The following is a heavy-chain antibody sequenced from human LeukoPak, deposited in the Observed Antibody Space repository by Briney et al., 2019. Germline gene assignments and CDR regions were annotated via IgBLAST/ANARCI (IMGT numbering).Heavy chain of an antibody. CDR1: GYTSTGYY. CDR3: ARDRGGYSGSPGY. V-gene: IGHV1-2*02. Sequence: GASVKVSCKASGYTSTGYYMHWVRQAPGQGLEWMGWINPNSGGTNYAQKFQGRVTMTRDTTISTAYMELSRLRSDDTAVYYCARDRGGYSGSPGYWGQGTLVTVSS. J-gene: IGHJ4*02. D-gene: IGHD5-12*01. CDR2: INPNSGGT.